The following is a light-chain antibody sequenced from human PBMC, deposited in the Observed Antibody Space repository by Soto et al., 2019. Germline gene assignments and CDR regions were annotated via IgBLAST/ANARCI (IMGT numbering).Light chain of an antibody. V-gene: IGKV3-20*01. Sequence: EIVLTQSPGTVSLSPGERATLSCRASQSVSSNYLAWYQQKPGQAPRLLIYGASSRDTSSPDSFSGSGSVTDVNLTICRLEPDDFVVYYCQQDGGLPRTVGQRTKVDIK. CDR3: QQDGGLPRT. J-gene: IGKJ1*01. CDR1: QSVSSNY. CDR2: GAS.